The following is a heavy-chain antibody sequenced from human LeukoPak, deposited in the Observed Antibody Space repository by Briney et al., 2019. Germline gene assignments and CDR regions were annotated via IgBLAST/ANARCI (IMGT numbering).Heavy chain of an antibody. D-gene: IGHD3-10*01. CDR1: GGSISSYY. CDR3: ARETPGSHYYYYYYMGV. J-gene: IGHJ6*03. V-gene: IGHV4-59*01. Sequence: PSETLSLTCTVSGGSISSYYWSWIRQPPGKGLEWIGYIYYSGSTNYNPSLKSRVTISVDTSKNQFSLKLSSVTAADTAVYYCARETPGSHYYYYYYMGVWGKGTTVTISS. CDR2: IYYSGST.